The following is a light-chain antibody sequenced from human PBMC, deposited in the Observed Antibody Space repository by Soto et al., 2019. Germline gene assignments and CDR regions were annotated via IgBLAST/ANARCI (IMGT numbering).Light chain of an antibody. J-gene: IGKJ5*01. Sequence: EIVMTQFPATLSVSPGERVTLSCRASQSFTSNLAWYQQKPGQAPRLLIYGASTRATDIPDRFSGSGSGTEFTLTISSLQSEDFAVYYCQQYNNWPRTFGQGTRLEIK. V-gene: IGKV3-15*01. CDR1: QSFTSN. CDR3: QQYNNWPRT. CDR2: GAS.